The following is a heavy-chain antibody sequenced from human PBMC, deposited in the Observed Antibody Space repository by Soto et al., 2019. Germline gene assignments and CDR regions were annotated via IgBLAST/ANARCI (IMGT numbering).Heavy chain of an antibody. CDR2: ISGSGGTT. D-gene: IGHD3-10*01. CDR3: AKDYGSGSPNWFDP. J-gene: IGHJ5*02. V-gene: IGHV3-23*01. CDR1: GFTFGSYA. Sequence: EVQLLESGGGLVEPGGSLRLSCAASGFTFGSYAMNWVRQAPGKGLEWVSAISGSGGTTYYADSVKGRFTISRDNSKNTLYLQMNSLRAEDTAVYYCAKDYGSGSPNWFDPCGQGTLVTVSS.